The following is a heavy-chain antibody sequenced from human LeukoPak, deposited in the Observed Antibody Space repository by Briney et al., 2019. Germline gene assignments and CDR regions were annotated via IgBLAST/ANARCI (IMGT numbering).Heavy chain of an antibody. J-gene: IGHJ4*02. CDR3: ARGYYYDSSGYLPPAPFDY. CDR1: GGSFSGYY. V-gene: IGHV4-34*01. D-gene: IGHD3-22*01. CDR2: INHSGST. Sequence: SETLSLTCAVYGGSFSGYYWSWIRQPPGKGLEWIGEINHSGSTNYNPSLKSRVTISVDTSRNQFSLKLSSVTAADTAVYYCARGYYYDSSGYLPPAPFDYWGQGTLVTVSS.